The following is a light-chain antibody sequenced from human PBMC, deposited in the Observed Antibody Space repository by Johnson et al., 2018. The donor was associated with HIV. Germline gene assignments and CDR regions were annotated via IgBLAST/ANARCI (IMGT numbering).Light chain of an antibody. CDR1: SSNIGNNY. CDR3: GTWDSSLSVYV. Sequence: QSVLTQPPSVSAAPGQKVTISCSGSSSNIGNNYVSWYQQLPGTAPKLLIYDNNKRPSGIPDRFSGSKSGTSATLGITGLQTGDEADYYCGTWDSSLSVYVVGTGTEVTV. V-gene: IGLV1-51*01. J-gene: IGLJ1*01. CDR2: DNN.